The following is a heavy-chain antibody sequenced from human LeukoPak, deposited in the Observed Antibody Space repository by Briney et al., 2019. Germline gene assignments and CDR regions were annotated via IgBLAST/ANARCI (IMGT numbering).Heavy chain of an antibody. V-gene: IGHV4-4*09. CDR2: IYTSGGT. CDR3: ARLTRLSTSPDRYYLDY. Sequence: SETLSLTCPVSGDSISSYYWRWLRQPPGKGLEGIGYIYTSGGTNYIHSLKGRVTISIDTSKNQFSLKLSSVTAADSAVYYCARLTRLSTSPDRYYLDYWGQGTLVTVSS. J-gene: IGHJ4*02. CDR1: GDSISSYY. D-gene: IGHD6-6*01.